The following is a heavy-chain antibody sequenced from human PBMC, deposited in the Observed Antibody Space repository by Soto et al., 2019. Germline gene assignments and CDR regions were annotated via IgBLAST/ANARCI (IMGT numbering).Heavy chain of an antibody. Sequence: GGSLRLSCAASGFTFSSYGMHWFRQAPGKGLEWVAVISYDGSNKYYADSVKGRFTISRDNSKNTLYLQMNSLRAEDTAVYYCAKGVRGSSGYYSYAFDIWGQGTMVTVSS. V-gene: IGHV3-30*18. CDR2: ISYDGSNK. CDR1: GFTFSSYG. J-gene: IGHJ3*02. CDR3: AKGVRGSSGYYSYAFDI. D-gene: IGHD3-22*01.